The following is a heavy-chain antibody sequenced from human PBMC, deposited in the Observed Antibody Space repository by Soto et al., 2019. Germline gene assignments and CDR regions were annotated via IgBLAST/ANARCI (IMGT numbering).Heavy chain of an antibody. V-gene: IGHV3-30*14. CDR2: ISSDVVNY. D-gene: IGHD1-26*01. CDR1: GFSVSSFA. J-gene: IGHJ4*02. CDR3: SRGGAWTPEGVGY. Sequence: QVQLPESAGGVVQPWRSLSRSGAASGFSVSSFAMHWHRQAPGTGQEWLAVISSDVVNYYYAESVKGLFTISSDNSRNTLYLQMKSLGNEDASVYYCSRGGAWTPEGVGYWGQGTLGTVSS.